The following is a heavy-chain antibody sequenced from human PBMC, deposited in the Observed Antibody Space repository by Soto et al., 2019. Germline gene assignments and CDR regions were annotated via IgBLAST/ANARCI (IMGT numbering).Heavy chain of an antibody. V-gene: IGHV3-53*01. D-gene: IGHD1-1*01. CDR2: LYDLDGS. CDR3: ATWHEREHAYDV. CDR1: GFTISGKKY. Sequence: DVQLVESGGGLIQPGESLRLSCAAFGFTISGKKYVAWVRQAPGKGLEWVSALYDLDGSFYAASVKGRFTTSSDSSKTTVYLQMNDLRPDDTAVYYCATWHEREHAYDVWGQGTPVTVSS. J-gene: IGHJ3*01.